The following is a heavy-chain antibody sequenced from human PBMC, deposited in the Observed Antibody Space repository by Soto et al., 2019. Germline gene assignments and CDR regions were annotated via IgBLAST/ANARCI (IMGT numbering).Heavy chain of an antibody. D-gene: IGHD3-16*02. CDR1: GFTFSSYG. V-gene: IGHV3-30*18. CDR3: AEALGDLSPESCDH. Sequence: QVQLVESGGGVVQPGRSLRLSCAASGFTFSSYGMHWVRQAPGKGLEWVAIISYDGSNQYYADSVKGRFTISRDNSKNTPCLQRDSLRAGDTAVYYWAEALGDLSPESCDHWGQGGLVTVPS. J-gene: IGHJ4*02. CDR2: ISYDGSNQ.